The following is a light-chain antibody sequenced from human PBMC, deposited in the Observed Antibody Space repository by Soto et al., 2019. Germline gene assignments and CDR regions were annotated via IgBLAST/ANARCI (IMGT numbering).Light chain of an antibody. J-gene: IGKJ1*01. CDR3: QQFNNWPPWT. CDR2: GEF. V-gene: IGKV3-15*01. Sequence: EIVMTQSPASQSVSTGESATLSCRDNKSVSSNLAWYQQKNGQATRLLIYGEFTRATGIPARFSGSGSGTEFTLTISSLQSEDSAVSYCQQFNNWPPWTFGQGTKVEIK. CDR1: KSVSSN.